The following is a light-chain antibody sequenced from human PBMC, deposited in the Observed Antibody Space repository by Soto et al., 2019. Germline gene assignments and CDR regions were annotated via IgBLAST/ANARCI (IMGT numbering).Light chain of an antibody. J-gene: IGLJ1*01. V-gene: IGLV2-14*01. CDR3: NSYTSGSTFV. CDR2: EVS. Sequence: QSALTQPASVSGSPGQSITISCTGTSSDVGGYNYVSWYQQHPGKAPKLMMYEVSNRPSGVSNRFSGSKSGNTASLTISGLQSEDEAEYYCNSYTSGSTFVFGTGTQLTVL. CDR1: SSDVGGYNY.